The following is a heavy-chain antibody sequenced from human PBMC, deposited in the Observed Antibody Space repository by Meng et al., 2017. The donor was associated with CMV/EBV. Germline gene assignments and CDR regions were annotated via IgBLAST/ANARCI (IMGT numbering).Heavy chain of an antibody. CDR1: GGTFGSYA. J-gene: IGHJ6*02. Sequence: SVTVSCMASGGTFGSYAISWVRQAPGQGLEWMGGIIPIFGTANYAQKFQGRVTITTDESTSTAYMELSSLRSEDTAVYYCARDAVAAPPYYYGMDVWGQGTTVTVSS. CDR2: IIPIFGTA. V-gene: IGHV1-69*05. CDR3: ARDAVAAPPYYYGMDV. D-gene: IGHD6-19*01.